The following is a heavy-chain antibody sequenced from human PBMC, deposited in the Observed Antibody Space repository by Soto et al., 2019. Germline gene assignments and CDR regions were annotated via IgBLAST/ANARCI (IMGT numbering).Heavy chain of an antibody. D-gene: IGHD6-13*01. CDR1: GVSINNNNW. CDR3: ARGYSSRWYYFDY. CDR2: IYPDGST. Sequence: SETLSLSCAVSGVSINNNNWWNWVRQPPGKGLEWIGEIYPDGSTHYTPSLRSRVTMSVDKSKNQFFLRLSSVTAADTAIYYCARGYSSRWYYFDYWGQGILVTVSS. J-gene: IGHJ4*02. V-gene: IGHV4-4*02.